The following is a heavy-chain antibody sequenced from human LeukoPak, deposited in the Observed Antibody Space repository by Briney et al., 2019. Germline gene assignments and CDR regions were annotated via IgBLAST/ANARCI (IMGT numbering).Heavy chain of an antibody. D-gene: IGHD5-18*01. Sequence: PGGSLRLSCAASRYTVSSNYMSWVRQAPGKGLEWVSIIYSGGSTYYADSVKGRFTISRDNSKNTLYLQMNSLRAEDTAVYFCVRVGYSYGYGDWNHFDYWGQGTLVTVSS. J-gene: IGHJ4*02. CDR3: VRVGYSYGYGDWNHFDY. CDR2: IYSGGST. CDR1: RYTVSSNY. V-gene: IGHV3-66*02.